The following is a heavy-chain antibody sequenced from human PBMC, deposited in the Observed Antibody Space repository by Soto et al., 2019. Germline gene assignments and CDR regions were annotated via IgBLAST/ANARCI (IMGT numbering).Heavy chain of an antibody. Sequence: GGSLRLSCAASGFTFSSYSMNWVRQAPGKGLEWVSYISSSSSTIYYADSVKGRFTISRDNAKNSLYLQMNSLRAEDTAVYYCARDMSLYDYIWGSYRSLGPGLDYWGQGTLVTVSS. CDR1: GFTFSSYS. CDR2: ISSSSSTI. D-gene: IGHD3-16*02. CDR3: ARDMSLYDYIWGSYRSLGPGLDY. V-gene: IGHV3-48*01. J-gene: IGHJ4*02.